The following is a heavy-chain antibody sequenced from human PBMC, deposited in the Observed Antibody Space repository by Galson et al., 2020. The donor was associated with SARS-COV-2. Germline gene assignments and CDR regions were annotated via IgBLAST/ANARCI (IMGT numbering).Heavy chain of an antibody. Sequence: SETLSLTCDVSGGSIISSHWWSWVRPPPGKGLEWIGEIYDTGRTNYTPSLKSQVTISVDKSKKQFSLKVNSVTAADTAVYYCARTLSNYDDSSGYPTYYYHAMDVWGQGTTVTVSS. CDR3: ARTLSNYDDSSGYPTYYYHAMDV. CDR2: IYDTGRT. J-gene: IGHJ6*02. CDR1: GGSIISSHW. D-gene: IGHD3-22*01. V-gene: IGHV4-4*02.